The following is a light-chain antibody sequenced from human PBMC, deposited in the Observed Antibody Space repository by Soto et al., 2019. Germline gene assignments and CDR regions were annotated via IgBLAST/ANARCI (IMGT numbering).Light chain of an antibody. CDR3: QQCATSPLT. Sequence: EIVLTQSPGTLSLSPGERGTLSCRASQSVTNNYVAWYQQKPGQAPRLLIHDASSRATGIPVRFSGSGSGTDFTLTIDRLEPEDFAVYFCQQCATSPLTFGQGTRVDIK. J-gene: IGKJ1*01. V-gene: IGKV3-20*01. CDR1: QSVTNNY. CDR2: DAS.